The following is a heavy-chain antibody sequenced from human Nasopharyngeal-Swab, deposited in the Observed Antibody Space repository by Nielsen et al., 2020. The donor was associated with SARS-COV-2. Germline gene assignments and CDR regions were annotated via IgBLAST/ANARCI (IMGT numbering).Heavy chain of an antibody. J-gene: IGHJ4*02. Sequence: RQPPGKGLEWVSVIYGGGTTEYADSVRGRFTISRDRSGNTLYLQMNSLRADDTAIYYCARDPRGDGYSFFDYWGQGTEVTVSS. CDR2: IYGGGTT. D-gene: IGHD5-24*01. V-gene: IGHV3-53*01. CDR3: ARDPRGDGYSFFDY.